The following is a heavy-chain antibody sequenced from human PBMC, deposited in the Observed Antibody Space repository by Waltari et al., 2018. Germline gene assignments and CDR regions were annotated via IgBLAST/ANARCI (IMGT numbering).Heavy chain of an antibody. CDR2: RNPNSGNT. D-gene: IGHD6-6*01. Sequence: QVQLVQSGAEVKKPGASVKVSCKASGYTFTSYDINWVRQATGQGLEWMGWRNPNSGNTGYAQKFQGRVTMTRNTSISTAYMELSSLRSEDTAVYYCARGRNIAARRGSNNWFDPWGQGTLVIVSS. V-gene: IGHV1-8*01. J-gene: IGHJ5*02. CDR1: GYTFTSYD. CDR3: ARGRNIAARRGSNNWFDP.